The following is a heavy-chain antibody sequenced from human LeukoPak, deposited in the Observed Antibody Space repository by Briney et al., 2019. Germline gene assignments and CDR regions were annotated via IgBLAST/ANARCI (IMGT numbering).Heavy chain of an antibody. CDR2: LYTSGST. CDR3: ARGPSPRGWFDP. V-gene: IGHV4-61*02. CDR1: GGSISSGSYY. Sequence: SETLSLTCTVSGGSISSGSYYWSWIRQPAGKGLEWIGRLYTSGSTNYNPSLKSRVTISVDTFKNQFSLKLSSVTAADTAVYYCARGPSPRGWFDPWGQGTLVTVSS. J-gene: IGHJ5*02.